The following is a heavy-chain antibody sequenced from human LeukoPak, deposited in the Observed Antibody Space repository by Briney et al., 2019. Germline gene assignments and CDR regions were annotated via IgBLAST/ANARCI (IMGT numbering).Heavy chain of an antibody. CDR3: ARGGHYDFWSGPRGYYMDV. CDR1: GGTFSSYA. J-gene: IGHJ6*03. Sequence: GASVKVSCKASGGTFSSYAISWVRQAPGQGLEWMGGIIPIFGTANYAQKFQGRVTITADESTSTAYMELSSLRSEDTAVYYCARGGHYDFWSGPRGYYMDVWGKGTTVTVSS. D-gene: IGHD3-3*01. CDR2: IIPIFGTA. V-gene: IGHV1-69*13.